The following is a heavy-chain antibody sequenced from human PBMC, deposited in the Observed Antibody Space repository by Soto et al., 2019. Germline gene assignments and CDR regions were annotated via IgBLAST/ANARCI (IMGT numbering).Heavy chain of an antibody. CDR2: ISGSGGST. CDR1: GFTFSSYA. V-gene: IGHV3-23*01. Sequence: GESLKISCAASGFTFSSYAMNWVRQAPGKGLEWVSGISGSGGSTYYADSVKGRFTISRDNSKNTLYLQMSSLRAEDTALYFCAKDGARRYNYGSGSFSDYWGQGTQVTVSS. J-gene: IGHJ4*02. D-gene: IGHD3-10*01. CDR3: AKDGARRYNYGSGSFSDY.